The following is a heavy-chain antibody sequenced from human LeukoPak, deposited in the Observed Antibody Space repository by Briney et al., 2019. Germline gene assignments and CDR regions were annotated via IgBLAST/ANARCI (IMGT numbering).Heavy chain of an antibody. Sequence: SQTLSLTCAISGDSVSSNSAAWNWIRQSPSRGLEWLGRTYYRSKWYNDCAVSVKSRLTINPDTSKNQFSLQLNSVTPEDTAVYYCARETGYCNTTSCLFDSWGQGTLVTVSS. J-gene: IGHJ4*02. CDR1: GDSVSSNSAA. CDR2: TYYRSKWYN. CDR3: ARETGYCNTTSCLFDS. V-gene: IGHV6-1*01. D-gene: IGHD2-2*01.